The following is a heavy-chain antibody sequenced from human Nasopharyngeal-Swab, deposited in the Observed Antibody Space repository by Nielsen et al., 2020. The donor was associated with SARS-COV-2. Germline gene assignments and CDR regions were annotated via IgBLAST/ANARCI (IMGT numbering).Heavy chain of an antibody. Sequence: ESLKISCAAAGFTFGSVAMNWVRQAPGKGPQWVATITDTGHGTYYADSVKGRFTISRDNPKNTLYLHMDSLRAEDSALYYCAKGYCSGAGCDYFDHWGQGTLVTVSS. CDR1: GFTFGSVA. V-gene: IGHV3-23*01. D-gene: IGHD2-15*01. J-gene: IGHJ4*02. CDR3: AKGYCSGAGCDYFDH. CDR2: ITDTGHGT.